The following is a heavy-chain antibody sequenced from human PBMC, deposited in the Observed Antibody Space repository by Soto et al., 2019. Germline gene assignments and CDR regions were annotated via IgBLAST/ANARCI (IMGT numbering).Heavy chain of an antibody. D-gene: IGHD5-18*01. CDR2: IMPIMDTK. CDR1: GGTFNTYA. CDR3: ATATLYSYGHCDH. J-gene: IGHJ4*02. Sequence: VQLEQSGAEVKKPGSSVKVSCKASGGTFNTYAISWVRQAPGQGLEWLGGIMPIMDTKRAAPRFQGRVTFTADESTSTAYMELNSLTSEDTATYYCATATLYSYGHCDHWGQGTLVTVSS. V-gene: IGHV1-69*01.